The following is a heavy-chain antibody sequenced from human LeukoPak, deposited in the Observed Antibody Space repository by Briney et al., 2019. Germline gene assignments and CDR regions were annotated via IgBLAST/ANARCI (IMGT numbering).Heavy chain of an antibody. CDR1: GGSISSSSYL. V-gene: IGHV4-39*01. CDR2: IYYSGRT. Sequence: SETLSLTCTVSGGSISSSSYLWGWIRQPPGKGLDWIGSIYYSGRTYYNPSLKSRFTISVDTSKKQFSLKLTSVAAADTAVYYCARHDCSSTSCYADYWGQGTLVTVSS. CDR3: ARHDCSSTSCYADY. J-gene: IGHJ4*02. D-gene: IGHD2-2*01.